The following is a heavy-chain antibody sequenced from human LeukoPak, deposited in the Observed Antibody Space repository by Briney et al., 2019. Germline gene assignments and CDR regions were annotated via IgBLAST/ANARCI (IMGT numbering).Heavy chain of an antibody. J-gene: IGHJ4*02. V-gene: IGHV4-59*12. CDR1: GGSITNYF. D-gene: IGHD1-26*01. Sequence: SETLSLTCTVSGGSITNYFWSWIRQPPGKGLEWIGFIYYNGSTNYNPSLESRVTISVDRSKNQFSLKLSSVTAADTAVYYCARVGSYSGSYPFDYWGQGTLVTVSS. CDR2: IYYNGST. CDR3: ARVGSYSGSYPFDY.